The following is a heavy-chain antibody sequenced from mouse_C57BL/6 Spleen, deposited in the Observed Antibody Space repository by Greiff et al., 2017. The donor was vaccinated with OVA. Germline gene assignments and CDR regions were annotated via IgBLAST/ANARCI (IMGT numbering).Heavy chain of an antibody. CDR3: ASDGYDYDGGFAY. CDR2: IWGVGST. V-gene: IGHV2-6*01. Sequence: QVQLQESGPGLVAPSQSLSITCTVSGFSLTSYGVVCVRQSPGKGLEWLGVIWGVGSTNYNSALKSRLSISKDNSKSQVFLKMNSLQTDDTAMYYCASDGYDYDGGFAYWGQGTLVTVSA. J-gene: IGHJ3*01. D-gene: IGHD2-4*01. CDR1: GFSLTSYG.